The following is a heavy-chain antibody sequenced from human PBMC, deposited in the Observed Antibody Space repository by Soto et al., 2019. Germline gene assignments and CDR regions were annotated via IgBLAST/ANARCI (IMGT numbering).Heavy chain of an antibody. Sequence: SETLSLTCAVSGGSISSGDYSWSWIRQPPGKGLEWIGYIYHSGSTYYNPSLKSRVTISVDRSKNQFSLKLSSVTAADTAVYYCARCCIYAPRFDPRAQGTLVPVSS. D-gene: IGHD2-2*01. J-gene: IGHJ5*02. V-gene: IGHV4-30-2*01. CDR1: GGSISSGDYS. CDR2: IYHSGST. CDR3: ARCCIYAPRFDP.